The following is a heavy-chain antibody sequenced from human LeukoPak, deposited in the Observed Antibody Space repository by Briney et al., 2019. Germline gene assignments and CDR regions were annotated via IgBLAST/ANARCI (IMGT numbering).Heavy chain of an antibody. Sequence: SETLSLTCTVSGGSISNSYWSWIRQPPGKGLEWIGFFHDSESTNYDPSLKSRVSISLDTSKNQVSLWLSSVTAADTAVYYCARGDASGRPGIGFDFWGQGTLVTVSS. V-gene: IGHV4-59*01. CDR1: GGSISNSY. D-gene: IGHD1-26*01. J-gene: IGHJ4*02. CDR3: ARGDASGRPGIGFDF. CDR2: FHDSEST.